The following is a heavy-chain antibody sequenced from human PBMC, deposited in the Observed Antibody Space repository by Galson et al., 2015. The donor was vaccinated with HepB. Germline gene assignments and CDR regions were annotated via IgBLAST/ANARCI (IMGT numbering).Heavy chain of an antibody. V-gene: IGHV3-13*01. CDR1: GFTFSDFD. CDR2: IGSSGDT. J-gene: IGHJ3*02. D-gene: IGHD3-22*01. CDR3: ARGTYYYDHRDAFDI. Sequence: SLRLSCAGSGFTFSDFDMNWVRQATGKGLEWVSVIGSSGDTYYTPSVKGRFTISSENAKNSLYLHMNSLRVGDTEVYYCARGTYYYDHRDAFDIWGQGTMVTVSS.